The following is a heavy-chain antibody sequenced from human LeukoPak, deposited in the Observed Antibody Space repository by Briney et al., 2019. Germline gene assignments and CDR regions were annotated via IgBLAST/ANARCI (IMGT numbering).Heavy chain of an antibody. D-gene: IGHD3-22*01. CDR1: GFTFDDYA. Sequence: GGSLRLSCAASGFTFDDYAMHWVRQAPGKGLEWVSGISWNSGSIGYADSVKGRFTISRDNAKNSLYLQMNSLRAEDTALYYCAKDTSPYYYDSSGYNDAFDIWGQGTMATVSS. V-gene: IGHV3-9*01. J-gene: IGHJ3*02. CDR3: AKDTSPYYYDSSGYNDAFDI. CDR2: ISWNSGSI.